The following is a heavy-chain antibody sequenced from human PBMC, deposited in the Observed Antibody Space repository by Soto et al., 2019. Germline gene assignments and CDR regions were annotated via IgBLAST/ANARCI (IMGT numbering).Heavy chain of an antibody. Sequence: AASVKVSCKASGYTFSSYAMHWVRQAPGQRLEWMGWINAGYGNTESPQKFQDRVTISRDTSASTAYMELTSLRSEDTAVYYCARDTGDGTFDFWGQGTLVTVSS. J-gene: IGHJ4*02. CDR3: ARDTGDGTFDF. CDR2: INAGYGNT. D-gene: IGHD7-27*01. CDR1: GYTFSSYA. V-gene: IGHV1-3*01.